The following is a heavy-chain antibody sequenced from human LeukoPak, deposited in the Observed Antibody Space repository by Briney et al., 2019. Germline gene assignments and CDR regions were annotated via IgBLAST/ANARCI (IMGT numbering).Heavy chain of an antibody. V-gene: IGHV3-23*01. J-gene: IGHJ4*02. Sequence: GGSLRLSCAASGFTFSSYAMSWVRQAPGKGLEWVSAISGSGGSTYYADSVKGRFTISRDNSKNTQYLQMNSLRAEDTAVYYCAVLAVAGEYYFDYWGQGTLVTVSS. CDR1: GFTFSSYA. D-gene: IGHD6-19*01. CDR3: AVLAVAGEYYFDY. CDR2: ISGSGGST.